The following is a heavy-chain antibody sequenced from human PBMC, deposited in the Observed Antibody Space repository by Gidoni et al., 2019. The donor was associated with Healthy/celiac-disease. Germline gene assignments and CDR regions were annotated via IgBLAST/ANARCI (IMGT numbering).Heavy chain of an antibody. CDR3: ASGLYCGGDCSHHFDY. J-gene: IGHJ4*02. V-gene: IGHV1-3*01. CDR1: GYTFTSYA. D-gene: IGHD2-21*02. CDR2: IPAGYGNT. Sequence: QVQLVQSGAELKKPGASVKVSCKASGYTFTSYAMHWVRRAPGQRLEWMGWIPAGYGNTKYSQNFQGRVTITRDTSASTAYMERSSLRSEDTAVYYCASGLYCGGDCSHHFDYWGQGTLVTVSS.